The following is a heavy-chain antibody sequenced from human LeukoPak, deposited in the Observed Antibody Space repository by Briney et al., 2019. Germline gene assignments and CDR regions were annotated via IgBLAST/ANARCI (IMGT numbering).Heavy chain of an antibody. D-gene: IGHD6-13*01. CDR1: GGSISSSSYY. V-gene: IGHV4-39*01. CDR3: AREGRIAAAGVDTPPPVDY. CDR2: IYYSGST. Sequence: PSETLSLTCTVSGGSISSSSYYWGWIRQPPGKGLEWIGSIYYSGSTYYNPSLKSRVTISVDTSKNQFSLKLSSVTAADTAVYYCAREGRIAAAGVDTPPPVDYWGQGTLVTVSS. J-gene: IGHJ4*02.